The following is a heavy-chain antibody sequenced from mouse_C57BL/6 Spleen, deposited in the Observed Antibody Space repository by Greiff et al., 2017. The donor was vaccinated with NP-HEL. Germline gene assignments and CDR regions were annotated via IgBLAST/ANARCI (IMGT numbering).Heavy chain of an antibody. CDR3: ARSRDYDYDEGFAY. D-gene: IGHD2-4*01. CDR2: IYPRDGST. Sequence: VKLMESGPELVKPGASVKLSCKASGYTFTSYDINWVKQRPGQGLEWIGWIYPRDGSTKYNEKFKGKATLTVDTSSSTAYMELHSLTSEDSAVYFCARSRDYDYDEGFAYWGQGTLVTVSA. CDR1: GYTFTSYD. J-gene: IGHJ3*01. V-gene: IGHV1-85*01.